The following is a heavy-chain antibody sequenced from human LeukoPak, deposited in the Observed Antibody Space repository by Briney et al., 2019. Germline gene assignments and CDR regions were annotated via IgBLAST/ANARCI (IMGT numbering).Heavy chain of an antibody. Sequence: SETLSLTCTVSGGSISSYYWSWIRQPPGKGLEWIGYIYYSGSTNYNPSLKSRVTISVDTSKNQFPLKLSSVTAADTAVYYCARVAQAYYYDSSGYRDAFDIWGQGTMVTVSS. CDR3: ARVAQAYYYDSSGYRDAFDI. D-gene: IGHD3-22*01. CDR2: IYYSGST. J-gene: IGHJ3*02. CDR1: GGSISSYY. V-gene: IGHV4-59*01.